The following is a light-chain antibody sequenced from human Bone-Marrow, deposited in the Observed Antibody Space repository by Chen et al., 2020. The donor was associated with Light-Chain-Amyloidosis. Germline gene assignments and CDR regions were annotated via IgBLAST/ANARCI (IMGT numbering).Light chain of an antibody. CDR2: DAY. Sequence: DIQMTQSPSSLSASVGDTVSISCRASQDIARSLAWYQQKPGRAPELLVYDAYALKSGVPSRFSGSGSGTHYILTITSPQPEDFATYHCQQFYGDQWTFGQGTKVEIK. V-gene: IGKV1-NL1*01. J-gene: IGKJ1*01. CDR1: QDIARS. CDR3: QQFYGDQWT.